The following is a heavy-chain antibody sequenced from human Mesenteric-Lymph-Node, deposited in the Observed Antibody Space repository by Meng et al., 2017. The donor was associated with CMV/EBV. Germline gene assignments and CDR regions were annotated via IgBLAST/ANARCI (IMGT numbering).Heavy chain of an antibody. V-gene: IGHV5-10-1*01. CDR1: GYRFNSYR. Sequence: SGYRFNSYRISWVRQSPGKGLEWMGRTEPSDSYTTYSPSFQGHVTISADKSISTAYLQWSSLKASDTAVYYCAITLGYCSGGSCLDYWGQGTLVTVSS. D-gene: IGHD2-15*01. CDR3: AITLGYCSGGSCLDY. CDR2: TEPSDSYT. J-gene: IGHJ4*02.